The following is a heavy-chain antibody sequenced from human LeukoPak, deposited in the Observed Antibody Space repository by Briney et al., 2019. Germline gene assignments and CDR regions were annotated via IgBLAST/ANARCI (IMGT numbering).Heavy chain of an antibody. D-gene: IGHD6-13*01. CDR1: GGSISSGSYY. CDR2: IYTSGST. CDR3: ARGLNSWFLY. V-gene: IGHV4-61*02. Sequence: ASQTLSLTCTVSGGSISSGSYYWSWIRQPAGKGLEWIGRIYTSGSTNYNPSLKSRVTISVDTSKNQFSPKLSSVTAADTAVYYCARGLNSWFLYWGQGTLVTVSS. J-gene: IGHJ4*02.